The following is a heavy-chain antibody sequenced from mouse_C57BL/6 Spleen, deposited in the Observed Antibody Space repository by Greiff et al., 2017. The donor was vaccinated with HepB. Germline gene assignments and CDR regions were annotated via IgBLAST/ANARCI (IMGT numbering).Heavy chain of an antibody. Sequence: VQLQQSGAELARPGASVKLSCKASGYTFTSYGISWVKQRTGQGLEWIGEIYPRSGNTYYNEKFKGKATLTADKSSSTAYMELRSLTSEDSAFYFCARGEYITTVPHYAMDYWGQGTSVTVSS. CDR3: ARGEYITTVPHYAMDY. CDR1: GYTFTSYG. V-gene: IGHV1-81*01. CDR2: IYPRSGNT. J-gene: IGHJ4*01. D-gene: IGHD1-1*01.